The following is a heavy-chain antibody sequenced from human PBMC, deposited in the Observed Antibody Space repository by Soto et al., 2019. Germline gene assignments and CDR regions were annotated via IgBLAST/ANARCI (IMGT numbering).Heavy chain of an antibody. CDR1: GFTFSSYA. J-gene: IGHJ6*02. CDR3: ARDHPITIIFPIHYGMDV. CDR2: ISYDGSNK. Sequence: AGGSLRLSCAASGFTFSSYAVHWVRQAPGKGLEWVAVISYDGSNKYYADSVKGRFTISRDNSKNTLYLQMNSLRAEDTAVYYCARDHPITIIFPIHYGMDVSGQGPTVTVSS. V-gene: IGHV3-30-3*01. D-gene: IGHD3-22*01.